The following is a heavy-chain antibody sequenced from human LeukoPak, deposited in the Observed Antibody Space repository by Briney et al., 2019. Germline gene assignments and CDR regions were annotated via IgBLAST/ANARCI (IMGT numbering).Heavy chain of an antibody. CDR3: ARRSPDYGGTHYYYYYMDV. V-gene: IGHV4-59*12. J-gene: IGHJ6*03. CDR2: IYYSGST. Sequence: SETLSLTCTVSGGSISSYYWSWIRQPPGKGLEWIGYIYYSGSTNYNPSLKSRVTISVDTSKNQFSLKLSPVTAADTAVYYCARRSPDYGGTHYYYYYMDVWGKGTTVTISS. CDR1: GGSISSYY. D-gene: IGHD4-23*01.